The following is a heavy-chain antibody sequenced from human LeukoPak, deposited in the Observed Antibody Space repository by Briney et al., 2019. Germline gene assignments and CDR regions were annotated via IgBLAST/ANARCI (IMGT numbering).Heavy chain of an antibody. CDR1: GFTFSGYS. V-gene: IGHV3-48*01. CDR2: ISSSSSTI. CDR3: ARDRDLSYYYMDV. J-gene: IGHJ6*03. Sequence: GGSLRLSCTASGFTFSGYSMNWVRQAPGKGLEWISYISSSSSTIYYADSVKGRLTVSRDNAKNSLYLQMNSLRAEDTAIYYCARDRDLSYYYMDVWGKGTTVTVSS.